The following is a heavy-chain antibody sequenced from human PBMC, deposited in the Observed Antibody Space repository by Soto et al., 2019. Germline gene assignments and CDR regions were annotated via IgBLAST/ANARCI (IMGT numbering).Heavy chain of an antibody. Sequence: SVTVSCMACGYSFTSYDLHWLRPAAARGLEWVGWINPIREYRPHAQQFQGRVTLTREISTDTAYLELSSFTREDNAVDFCARQAHPGYSSDWGPGTQVTVSS. V-gene: IGHV1-8*01. J-gene: IGHJ4*02. CDR2: INPIREYR. CDR1: GYSFTSYD. CDR3: ARQAHPGYSSD. D-gene: IGHD2-15*01.